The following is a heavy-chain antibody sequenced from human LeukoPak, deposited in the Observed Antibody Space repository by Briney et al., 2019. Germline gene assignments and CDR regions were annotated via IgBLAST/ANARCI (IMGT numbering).Heavy chain of an antibody. CDR2: IWYDGSYK. Sequence: GGSLRLSCAASGFTFSSYGMHWVRQAPGKGLEWVAVIWYDGSYKYYADSVKGRFTISRDDSKNTLYLQMNSLRAEDTAVYYCARFYWYARSLDYWGQGTLVTVSS. V-gene: IGHV3-33*01. D-gene: IGHD6-13*01. J-gene: IGHJ4*02. CDR1: GFTFSSYG. CDR3: ARFYWYARSLDY.